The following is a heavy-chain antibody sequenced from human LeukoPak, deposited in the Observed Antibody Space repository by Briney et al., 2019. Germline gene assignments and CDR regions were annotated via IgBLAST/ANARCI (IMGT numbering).Heavy chain of an antibody. CDR2: INPNSGGT. V-gene: IGHV1-2*02. D-gene: IGHD2-2*03. J-gene: IGHJ4*02. CDR1: GYTFTGYY. Sequence: ASVKVSCKASGYTFTGYYMHWVRQAPGQGLEWMGWINPNSGGTNYAQKFQGRVTMTGDTSISTAYMELSRLRSDDTAVYYCAREMAIVVVPAAILNQWGQGTLVTVSS. CDR3: AREMAIVVVPAAILNQ.